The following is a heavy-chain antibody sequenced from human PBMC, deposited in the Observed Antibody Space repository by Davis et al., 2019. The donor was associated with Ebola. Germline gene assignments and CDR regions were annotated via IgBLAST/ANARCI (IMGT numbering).Heavy chain of an antibody. J-gene: IGHJ6*02. D-gene: IGHD1-7*01. CDR2: IRSKANSYAT. CDR3: TRQGDSRWNLGMDV. Sequence: GESLKISCAASGFTFSGSAMHWVRQASGKGLEWVGRIRSKANSYATAYAASLKGRFTISRDDSKNTAYLQMNSLKTEDTAVYYCTRQGDSRWNLGMDVWGQGTTVTVSS. CDR1: GFTFSGSA. V-gene: IGHV3-73*01.